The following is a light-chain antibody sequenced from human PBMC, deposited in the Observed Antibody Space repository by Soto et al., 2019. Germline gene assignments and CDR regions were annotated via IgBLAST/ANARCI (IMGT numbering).Light chain of an antibody. CDR2: AAS. CDR3: QQRYNTPYT. CDR1: QSISSS. Sequence: DIQMTQSPSSLSASVGGRVTITCRASQSISSSLNWYQQKPGKAPNLLIYAASILQGGVPSRFSGSGSGTDFTLTISSLQLEDFEVYYCQQRYNTPYTIGQGTTLEIK. J-gene: IGKJ2*01. V-gene: IGKV1-39*01.